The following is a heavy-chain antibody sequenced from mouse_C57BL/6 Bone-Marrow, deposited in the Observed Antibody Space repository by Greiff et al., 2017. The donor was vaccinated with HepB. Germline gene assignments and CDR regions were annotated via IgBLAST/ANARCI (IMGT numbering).Heavy chain of an antibody. CDR2: ISDGGSYT. CDR1: GFTFSSYA. CDR3: ARGRSSHYAMDY. D-gene: IGHD1-1*01. V-gene: IGHV5-4*01. J-gene: IGHJ4*01. Sequence: EVQGVESGGGLVKPGGSLKLSCAASGFTFSSYAMSWVRQTPEKRLEWVATISDGGSYTYYPDNVKGRFTISRDNAKNNLYLQMSHLKSEDTAIYYCARGRSSHYAMDYWGQGTSVTVSS.